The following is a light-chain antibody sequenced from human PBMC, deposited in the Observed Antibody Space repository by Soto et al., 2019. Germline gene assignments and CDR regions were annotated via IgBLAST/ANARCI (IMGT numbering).Light chain of an antibody. J-gene: IGKJ1*01. CDR3: QQYYSFPPT. V-gene: IGKV1D-8*01. CDR2: AAS. CDR1: QGITNF. Sequence: VIWETQSPSLLSASTGARGTFNCRMSQGITNFLGWYQQKPGKAPELLIYAASTLQSGVPSRFSGSGSGTDFTLTISCLQSEDFATYYCQQYYSFPPTFGQGTKVDIK.